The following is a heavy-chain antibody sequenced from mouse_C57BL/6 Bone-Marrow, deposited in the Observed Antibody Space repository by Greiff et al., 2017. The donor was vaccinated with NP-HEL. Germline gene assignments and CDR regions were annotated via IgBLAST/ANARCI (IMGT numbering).Heavy chain of an antibody. CDR3: TNGNYYYAMDY. Sequence: EVQLQQSGTVLARPGASVKMSCKTSGYTFTSSCLPLVIQRPGLGLDWLVAIYPCNSDTSYNQKFKGKAKLTAVTSASTAYMELSSLTNEDSAGDYCTNGNYYYAMDYWGQGTSVTVSS. D-gene: IGHD2-1*01. V-gene: IGHV1-5*01. J-gene: IGHJ4*01. CDR2: IYPCNSDT. CDR1: GYTFTSSC.